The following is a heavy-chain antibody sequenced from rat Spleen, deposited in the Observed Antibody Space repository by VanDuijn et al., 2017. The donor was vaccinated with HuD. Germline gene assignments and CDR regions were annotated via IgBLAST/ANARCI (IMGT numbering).Heavy chain of an antibody. D-gene: IGHD1-6*01. Sequence: EVQLVESGGGLVQPGRSLKLSCAASGFTFSDHAMAWVRQFPKKGLEWVAIIIYDGSGTFYRDSVKGRFTVSRDNAKSTQYLQMDSLRSEDTATYYCARQDYTTNYYYYFDYWGQGVMVTVSS. J-gene: IGHJ2*01. CDR3: ARQDYTTNYYYYFDY. CDR2: IIYDGSGT. CDR1: GFTFSDHA. V-gene: IGHV5-17*01.